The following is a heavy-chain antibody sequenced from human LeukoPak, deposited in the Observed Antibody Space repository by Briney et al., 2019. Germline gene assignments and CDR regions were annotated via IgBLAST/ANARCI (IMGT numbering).Heavy chain of an antibody. CDR3: TSLRDSSGYYYEGDAFDI. J-gene: IGHJ3*02. Sequence: GGSLRLSCAASGFTVSSNYMSWVRQAPGKGLEWVSVIYSGGSTYYADSVKGRFTISRDNSKNTLYLQMNSLRAEDTAVYYCTSLRDSSGYYYEGDAFDIWGQGTMVTVSS. CDR2: IYSGGST. D-gene: IGHD3-22*01. V-gene: IGHV3-53*01. CDR1: GFTVSSNY.